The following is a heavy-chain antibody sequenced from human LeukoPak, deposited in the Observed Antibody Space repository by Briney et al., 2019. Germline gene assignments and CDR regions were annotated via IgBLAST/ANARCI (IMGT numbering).Heavy chain of an antibody. Sequence: PSETLSLTCAVYGGSFSGYYWSWIRQPPGKGLEWIGEINHSGSTNYNPSLKSRVTISVDTSKNQFSLKLSSVTAADTAVYYCARRRGGAHYYGSGSSISRNNWFDPWGQGTLVTVSS. CDR3: ARRRGGAHYYGSGSSISRNNWFDP. CDR1: GGSFSGYY. D-gene: IGHD3-10*01. CDR2: INHSGST. V-gene: IGHV4-34*01. J-gene: IGHJ5*02.